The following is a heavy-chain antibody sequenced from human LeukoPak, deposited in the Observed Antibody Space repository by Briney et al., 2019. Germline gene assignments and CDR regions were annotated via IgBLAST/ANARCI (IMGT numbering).Heavy chain of an antibody. CDR3: ARAPPDYYDSSGPLWWFDP. Sequence: SETLSLTCTVSGGSISSYYWSWIRQPPGKGLEWIGYIYYSGSTNYNPSLKSRVTISVDTSKNQFSLKLSSVTAADTAVYYCARAPPDYYDSSGPLWWFDPWGQGTLVTVSS. CDR1: GGSISSYY. D-gene: IGHD3-22*01. CDR2: IYYSGST. J-gene: IGHJ5*02. V-gene: IGHV4-59*01.